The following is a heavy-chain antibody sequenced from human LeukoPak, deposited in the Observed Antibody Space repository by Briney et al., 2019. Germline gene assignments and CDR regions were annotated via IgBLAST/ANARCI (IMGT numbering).Heavy chain of an antibody. D-gene: IGHD2-21*02. Sequence: PGGSLRLSCAASGFTFSDYYMSWIRQAPGKGLEWVSYISSSSSTLSYADSVKGRFTISRDNAKNSLFLQMNSLRAEDTAVYYCVRDVTGWPNWFDSWGQGILVTVSS. CDR3: VRDVTGWPNWFDS. CDR1: GFTFSDYY. J-gene: IGHJ5*01. CDR2: ISSSSSTL. V-gene: IGHV3-11*01.